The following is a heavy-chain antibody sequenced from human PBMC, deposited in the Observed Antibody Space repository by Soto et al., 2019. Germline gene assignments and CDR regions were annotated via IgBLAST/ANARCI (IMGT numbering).Heavy chain of an antibody. Sequence: SGPTLVNPTETLTLTCSVSGFSLTNCRMGVSWIRQPPGKALEWLAHFFSDAERSYSTSMQSRLNMYKASSDSQVVLTITNIAPADTATYFCARMDGDYNYYGLDVWGHGIAVTVSS. CDR3: ARMDGDYNYYGLDV. V-gene: IGHV2-26*01. J-gene: IGHJ6*02. CDR2: FFSDAER. D-gene: IGHD4-17*01. CDR1: GFSLTNCRMG.